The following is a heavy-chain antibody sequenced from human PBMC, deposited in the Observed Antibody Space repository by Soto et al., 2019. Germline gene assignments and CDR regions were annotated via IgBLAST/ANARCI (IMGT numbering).Heavy chain of an antibody. CDR2: VSAGGDMT. J-gene: IGHJ6*02. Sequence: DVQGLESGGDLVQPGGSLILSCAASGFTFHSYAMSWVRQAPGKGLEWVSSVSAGGDMTYYSDSVKGRLTISRDNSNNALSLQMNSLRIEDTALYYCARGDRGGSGSPASYYYSGLDVWGQGTTVTVS. CDR1: GFTFHSYA. D-gene: IGHD3-10*01. V-gene: IGHV3-23*01. CDR3: ARGDRGGSGSPASYYYSGLDV.